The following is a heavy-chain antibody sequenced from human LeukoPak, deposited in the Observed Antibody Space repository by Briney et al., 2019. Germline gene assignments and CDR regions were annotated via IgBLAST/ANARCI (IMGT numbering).Heavy chain of an antibody. V-gene: IGHV4-39*01. CDR2: IYYSGST. CDR1: GGSISSSSSY. Sequence: PSETLSLTCIVSGGSISSSSSYWGWIRQPPGKGLEWIGSIYYSGSTYYNPSLKSRVTISVDTSKNQFSLKLSSVTAADTAVYYCARLPYRRSSGYPTDAFDIWGQGTMVTVSS. CDR3: ARLPYRRSSGYPTDAFDI. D-gene: IGHD3-22*01. J-gene: IGHJ3*02.